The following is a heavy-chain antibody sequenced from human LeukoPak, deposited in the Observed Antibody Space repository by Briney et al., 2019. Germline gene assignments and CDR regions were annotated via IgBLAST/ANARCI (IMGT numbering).Heavy chain of an antibody. D-gene: IGHD6-19*01. Sequence: ASVKVSCKASGYTFTSYDINWVRQATGQGLEWMGWMNPNSGNTGYAQKFQGRVTMTRNTSISTAYMELSSLRSEDTAVYYCASHGQAGQWLVAVLFDIWGQGTMVTVSS. CDR1: GYTFTSYD. J-gene: IGHJ3*02. CDR2: MNPNSGNT. CDR3: ASHGQAGQWLVAVLFDI. V-gene: IGHV1-8*01.